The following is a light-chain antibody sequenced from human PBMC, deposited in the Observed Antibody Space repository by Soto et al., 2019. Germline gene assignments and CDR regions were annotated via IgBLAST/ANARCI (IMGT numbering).Light chain of an antibody. CDR1: QDITNY. V-gene: IGKV1-33*01. Sequence: DIQMTQSPSSLSASVGDRVTITCQASQDITNYLNWYQQKPGKAPKLLIYDASNLEPGVPSRFSGSGSGTHFTFNISSLQPEDIATYYCQQYDNLPLTFGGGTKVDIK. CDR3: QQYDNLPLT. J-gene: IGKJ4*01. CDR2: DAS.